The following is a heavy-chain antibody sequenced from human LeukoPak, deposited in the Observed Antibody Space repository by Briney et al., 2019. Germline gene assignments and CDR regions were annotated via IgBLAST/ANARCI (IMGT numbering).Heavy chain of an antibody. Sequence: PSETLSLTCAVSGYSISSAYYWGWIRQPPGKGLEWIGNIYHSGNTYYNPSLKSRVTISVDTSKNQFSLKLSSVTAADTAVYHCASGAVTNRFDPWGQGTLVTVSS. CDR3: ASGAVTNRFDP. J-gene: IGHJ5*02. V-gene: IGHV4-38-2*01. D-gene: IGHD4-17*01. CDR2: IYHSGNT. CDR1: GYSISSAYY.